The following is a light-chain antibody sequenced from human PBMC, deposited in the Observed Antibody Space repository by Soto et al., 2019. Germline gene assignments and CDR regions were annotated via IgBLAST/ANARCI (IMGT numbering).Light chain of an antibody. J-gene: IGKJ1*01. CDR2: LGS. V-gene: IGKV2-28*01. CDR1: QGLLHSNGYYY. CDR3: MQSIQLPRT. Sequence: DIVMSQSPLSLPVTPGEPASISCRSTQGLLHSNGYYYVDWYLQRPGQSPQLLIYLGSNRASGVPDRFSGSGSGTDFTLKISRVEAEDVGVYYCMQSIQLPRTFGQGTKVDIK.